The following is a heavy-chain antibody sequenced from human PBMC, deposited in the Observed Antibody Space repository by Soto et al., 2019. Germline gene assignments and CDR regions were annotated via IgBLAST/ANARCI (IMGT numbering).Heavy chain of an antibody. J-gene: IGHJ5*02. Sequence: GGSLRLSCAASGFTFSSYSMNWVRQAPGKGLEWVSSISSSSSKYYADSVKGRFTISRDNSKNTLYVQMNSLRDEDTAVYYCVKVPYYFDSSGYYHWGQGTLVTVSS. V-gene: IGHV3-21*01. D-gene: IGHD3-22*01. CDR1: GFTFSSYS. CDR2: ISSSSSK. CDR3: VKVPYYFDSSGYYH.